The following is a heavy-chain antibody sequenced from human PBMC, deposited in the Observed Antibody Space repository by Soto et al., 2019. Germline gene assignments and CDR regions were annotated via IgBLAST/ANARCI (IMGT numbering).Heavy chain of an antibody. D-gene: IGHD7-27*01. J-gene: IGHJ4*02. CDR2: INSEGTNA. CDR3: ANWVEGPMVYFDY. V-gene: IGHV3-74*01. CDR1: GFTFSTKL. Sequence: PGGSLRLSCAAYGFTFSTKLIHWVRQAPGKGLVWVSRINSEGTNAAYAYTVQGRFTISRDNAKNTLYLQMNSLTADDTAVYYCANWVEGPMVYFDYWGLGTLVTVSS.